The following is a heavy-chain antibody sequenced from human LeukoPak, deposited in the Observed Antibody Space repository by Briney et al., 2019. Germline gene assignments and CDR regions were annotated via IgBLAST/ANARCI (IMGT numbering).Heavy chain of an antibody. V-gene: IGHV4-31*03. CDR2: IYYSGST. D-gene: IGHD6-13*01. CDR3: ATRAKIAAAGNVYKQFDY. CDR1: GGSISSGGYY. Sequence: SQTLSLTCTVSGGSISSGGYYWSWIRQHPGKGLEWIGYIYYSGSTYYNPSLKSRVTISVDTSKNQFSLKLSSVTAADTAVYYCATRAKIAAAGNVYKQFDYWGQGTLVTVSS. J-gene: IGHJ4*02.